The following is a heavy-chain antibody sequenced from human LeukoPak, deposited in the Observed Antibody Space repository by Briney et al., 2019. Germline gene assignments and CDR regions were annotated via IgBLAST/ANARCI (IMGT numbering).Heavy chain of an antibody. CDR2: IKQDGSEK. D-gene: IGHD5-12*01. Sequence: GGSLRLSCAASGFTFSSYWMSWVRQAPGKGLEWMANIKQDGSEKYYVDSVKGRFTISRDNAKNSLYLQMNSLRAEDTAVYYCARGGRRGYSGYGLDAFDIWGQGTMVTVSS. CDR1: GFTFSSYW. J-gene: IGHJ3*02. CDR3: ARGGRRGYSGYGLDAFDI. V-gene: IGHV3-7*01.